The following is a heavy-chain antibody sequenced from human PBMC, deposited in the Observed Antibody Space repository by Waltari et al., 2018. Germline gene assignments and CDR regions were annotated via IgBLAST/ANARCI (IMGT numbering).Heavy chain of an antibody. CDR1: GGSISSYS. CDR3: ASGYSSWGYFDY. Sequence: QVQLQESGPGLVKPSETLSLTCTVSGGSISSYSWSWLRQPPGKGLEWIGYIYYSGSTNYNPSLKSRVTISVDTSKNQFSLKLSSVTAADTAVYYCASGYSSWGYFDYWGQGTLVTVSS. CDR2: IYYSGST. J-gene: IGHJ4*02. D-gene: IGHD6-6*01. V-gene: IGHV4-59*01.